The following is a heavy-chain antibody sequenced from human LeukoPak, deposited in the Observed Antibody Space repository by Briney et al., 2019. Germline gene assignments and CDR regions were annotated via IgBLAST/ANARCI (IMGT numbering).Heavy chain of an antibody. V-gene: IGHV1-46*01. J-gene: IGHJ6*03. CDR1: GYTFTSYY. CDR3: ASDYGDAHYYYMDV. CDR2: INPSGGST. D-gene: IGHD4-17*01. Sequence: ASVKVSCKASGYTFTSYYMHWVRQAPGQGLEWMGIINPSGGSTSYAQKFQGRVTMTTDTSTSTAYMELRSLRSDDTAVYYCASDYGDAHYYYMDVWGKGTTVTVSS.